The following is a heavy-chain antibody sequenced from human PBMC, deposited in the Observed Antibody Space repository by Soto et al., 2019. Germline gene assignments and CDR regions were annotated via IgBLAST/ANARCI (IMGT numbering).Heavy chain of an antibody. Sequence: QLQLQESGPALVKPSETLSLTCTVSGGSISSSSYYWGWIRQPPGKGLEWIGSLYYSGSTYYNPSLKSRLTISVDTSKNHFSLKLSSVTAADTAVYYCARLLAGSAWLLSPIDYWGQGTLVTVSS. CDR3: ARLLAGSAWLLSPIDY. J-gene: IGHJ4*02. CDR1: GGSISSSSYY. V-gene: IGHV4-39*02. D-gene: IGHD3-3*01. CDR2: LYYSGST.